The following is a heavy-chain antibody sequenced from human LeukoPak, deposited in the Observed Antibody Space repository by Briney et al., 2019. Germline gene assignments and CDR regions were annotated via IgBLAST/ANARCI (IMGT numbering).Heavy chain of an antibody. D-gene: IGHD3-22*01. CDR1: GYTLTELS. J-gene: IGHJ4*02. CDR2: FDPEDGET. Sequence: ASVKVSCKVSGYTLTELSMHWVRQAPGKGLEWMGGFDPEDGETIYAQKFQGRVTMTEDTSTDTAYMELSSLRSEDTAVYYCATGLQTYYYDSSGYYYWGQGTLVTVSS. CDR3: ATGLQTYYYDSSGYYY. V-gene: IGHV1-24*01.